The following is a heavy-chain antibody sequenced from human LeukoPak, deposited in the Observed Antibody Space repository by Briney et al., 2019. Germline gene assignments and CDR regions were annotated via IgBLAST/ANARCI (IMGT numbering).Heavy chain of an antibody. V-gene: IGHV4-39*07. J-gene: IGHJ5*02. CDR3: AREVRDNWFDP. Sequence: SETLSLTCTVSGGSISRSDYYWGWIRQPPGKGLEWIGSIFYSGSTYYNASLKSRVTISVDTSKNQFSLKMTSVTAADTAVYYCAREVRDNWFDPWGQGTLVTVSS. CDR2: IFYSGST. CDR1: GGSISRSDYY.